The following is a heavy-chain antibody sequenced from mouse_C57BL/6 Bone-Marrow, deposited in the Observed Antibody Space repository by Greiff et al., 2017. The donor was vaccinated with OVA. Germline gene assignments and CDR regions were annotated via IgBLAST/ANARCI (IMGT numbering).Heavy chain of an antibody. J-gene: IGHJ2*01. D-gene: IGHD4-1*01. CDR1: GYTFTDYE. CDR3: TRELGDY. V-gene: IGHV1-15*01. Sequence: QVQLKESGAELVRPGASVTLSCKASGYTFTDYEMHWVKQTPVHGLEWIGAIDPETGGTAYNQKFKGKAILTADKSSSTAYMELRSLTSEDSAVYYCTRELGDYWGQGTTLTVSS. CDR2: IDPETGGT.